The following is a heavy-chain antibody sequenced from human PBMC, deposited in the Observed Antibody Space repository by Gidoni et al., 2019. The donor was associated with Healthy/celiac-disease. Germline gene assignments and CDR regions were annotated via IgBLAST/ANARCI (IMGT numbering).Heavy chain of an antibody. CDR1: GGSISSYY. V-gene: IGHV4-59*01. CDR3: ARVTVGGFDY. CDR2: SYYRGST. Sequence: QLQLQESGPRLVKPSETLALTCTVSGGSISSYYWSWIRQPPGKGLEWIGYSYYRGSTNYNPSLKSLVTISVDTSKNQFSLKLSSVTAADTAVYYCARVTVGGFDYWGQGTLATVSS. D-gene: IGHD1-26*01. J-gene: IGHJ4*02.